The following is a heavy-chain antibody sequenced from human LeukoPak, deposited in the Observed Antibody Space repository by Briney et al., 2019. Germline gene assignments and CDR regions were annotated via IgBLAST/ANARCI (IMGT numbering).Heavy chain of an antibody. J-gene: IGHJ6*03. CDR1: GGTFSSYA. CDR2: IILIFGTA. V-gene: IGHV1-69*13. CDR3: ARVPTVTIYYYYYYMDV. D-gene: IGHD4-11*01. Sequence: SVKVSCKASGGTFSSYAISWVRQAPGQGLEWMGGIILIFGTANYAQKFQGRVTITADESTSTAYMELSSLRSEDTAVYYCARVPTVTIYYYYYYMDVWGKGTTVTVSS.